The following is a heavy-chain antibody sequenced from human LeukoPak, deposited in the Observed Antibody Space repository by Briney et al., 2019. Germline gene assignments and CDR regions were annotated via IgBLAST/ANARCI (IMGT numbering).Heavy chain of an antibody. CDR1: GGSISSYY. V-gene: IGHV4-4*08. Sequence: SETLSLTCTVSGGSISSYYWSWIRQPPGKGLEWIGYIYYSGSTNYNPSLKSRVTVSVDTSKNQFSLKVSSVTAADTAVYYCARDRGSSSSFDYWGQGTLVTVSS. D-gene: IGHD6-6*01. CDR2: IYYSGST. J-gene: IGHJ4*02. CDR3: ARDRGSSSSFDY.